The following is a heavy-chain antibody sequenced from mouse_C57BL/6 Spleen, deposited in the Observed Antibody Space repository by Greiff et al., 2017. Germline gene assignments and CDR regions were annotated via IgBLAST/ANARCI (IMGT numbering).Heavy chain of an antibody. J-gene: IGHJ3*01. CDR3: ARGAYDYDGAWFAY. V-gene: IGHV1-47*01. CDR2: FHPYNDDT. CDR1: GYTFTTYP. Sequence: VKLVESGAELVKPGASVKMSCKASGYTFTTYPIEWMKQNHGKSLEWIGNFHPYNDDTKYNEKFKGKATLTVEKSSSTVYLELSRLTSDDSAVYYCARGAYDYDGAWFAYWGQGTLVTVSA. D-gene: IGHD2-4*01.